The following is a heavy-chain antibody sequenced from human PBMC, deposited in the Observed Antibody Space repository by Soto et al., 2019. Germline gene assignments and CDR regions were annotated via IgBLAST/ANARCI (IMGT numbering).Heavy chain of an antibody. CDR1: GFTVNSNY. CDR3: ATLTKYDILTGFYPC. V-gene: IGHV3-66*01. CDR2: IYSDGST. D-gene: IGHD3-9*01. J-gene: IGHJ4*02. Sequence: EVQLVESGGGLVQPGGSLRLSCAASGFTVNSNYMSWVRQAPGKGLEWVSVIYSDGSTYYADSVKGRFIISRDNSNNTLYFQMNGLRAEDRAVYYCATLTKYDILTGFYPCWGQGTLVTVSS.